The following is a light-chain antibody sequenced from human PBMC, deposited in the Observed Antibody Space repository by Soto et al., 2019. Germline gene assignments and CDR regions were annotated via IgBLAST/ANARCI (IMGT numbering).Light chain of an antibody. CDR2: GAS. J-gene: IGKJ2*01. CDR1: QSFDSN. V-gene: IGKV3-15*01. CDR3: QQYNDWPSMYT. Sequence: EIVMTQSPATQSVSPGERATLSCRASQSFDSNLAWYQQKPGQAPRLLIFGASTRASGVPARFSGSGSGTEFTLTISSLQSEDFAVYYCQQYNDWPSMYTFGQGTKLEMK.